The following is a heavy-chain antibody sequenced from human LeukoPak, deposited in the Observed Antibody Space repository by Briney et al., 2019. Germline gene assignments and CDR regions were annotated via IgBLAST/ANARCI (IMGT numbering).Heavy chain of an antibody. V-gene: IGHV1-2*02. Sequence: GASVKVSCKASGYTFTGYYMHWVRQAPGQGLEWMGWINPNSGGTNYAQKFQGRVTMTRDTSISTAYMELSRLRSDDTAVYYCARSRYGDYELFDPWGRGTLVTVSS. CDR1: GYTFTGYY. D-gene: IGHD4-17*01. CDR3: ARSRYGDYELFDP. J-gene: IGHJ5*02. CDR2: INPNSGGT.